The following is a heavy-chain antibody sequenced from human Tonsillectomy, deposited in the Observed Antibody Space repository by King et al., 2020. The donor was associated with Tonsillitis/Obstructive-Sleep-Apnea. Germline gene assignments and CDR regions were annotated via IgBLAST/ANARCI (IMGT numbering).Heavy chain of an antibody. D-gene: IGHD3-10*01. CDR2: ISGGGGSL. CDR3: AKAMVQGIIITIFDY. CDR1: GSTFSRYA. J-gene: IGHJ4*02. V-gene: IGHV3-23*04. Sequence: QLVQSWGGLVQPGGSLRLSCAASGSTFSRYAMIWVRQAQGKGLEWVSTISGGGGSLDHADSVQCRFTISRDNSKNTLYLQMNSLRAEDTAVYYCAKAMVQGIIITIFDYWGQGTLVTVSS.